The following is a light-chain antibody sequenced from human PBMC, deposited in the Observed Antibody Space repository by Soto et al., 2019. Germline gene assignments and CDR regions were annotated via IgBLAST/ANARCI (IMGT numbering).Light chain of an antibody. CDR1: TGAVTSSYY. CDR2: NTN. V-gene: IGLV7-43*01. CDR3: LLYYGGAYVV. Sequence: QAVVTQEPSLTVSPGGTATLTCASSTGAVTSSYYPSWFQQKPGQAPRALIYNTNSKHSWTPARFSGSLLGGKAALTVSGVQPEDEADYYCLLYYGGAYVVFGGGTKLTVL. J-gene: IGLJ2*01.